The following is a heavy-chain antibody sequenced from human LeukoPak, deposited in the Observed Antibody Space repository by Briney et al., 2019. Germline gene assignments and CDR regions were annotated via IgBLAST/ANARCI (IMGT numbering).Heavy chain of an antibody. CDR3: AREGATGLDY. V-gene: IGHV3-48*03. J-gene: IGHJ4*02. D-gene: IGHD5-12*01. Sequence: GGSLRLSCAASGFTFSSYEMNWVRQAPGKGLEWVSYISISGSTIYYADSVKGRFTISRDNAKNSLYLQMNSLRAEDTAVYYCAREGATGLDYWGQGTLVTVSS. CDR2: ISISGSTI. CDR1: GFTFSSYE.